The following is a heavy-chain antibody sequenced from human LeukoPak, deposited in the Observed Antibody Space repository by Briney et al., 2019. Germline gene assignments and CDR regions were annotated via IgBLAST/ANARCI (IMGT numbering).Heavy chain of an antibody. CDR3: AREGGTTTSWFDP. J-gene: IGHJ5*02. CDR1: GGTFSSYA. CDR2: IIPTFGTA. Sequence: SVKVSCKASGGTFSSYAISWVRQAPGQGLEWMGGIIPTFGTANYAQKFQGRVTITTDESTSTAYMELSSLRSEDTAVYYCAREGGTTTSWFDPWGQGTLVTVSS. V-gene: IGHV1-69*05. D-gene: IGHD1-1*01.